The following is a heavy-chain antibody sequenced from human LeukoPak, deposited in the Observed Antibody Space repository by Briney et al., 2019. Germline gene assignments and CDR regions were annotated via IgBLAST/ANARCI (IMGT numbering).Heavy chain of an antibody. J-gene: IGHJ4*02. CDR1: GFTVSSNY. CDR2: IRYDGTNK. D-gene: IGHD3-22*01. CDR3: VKDRGNYYDSEGSDF. V-gene: IGHV3-30*02. Sequence: GGSLRLSCAASGFTVSSNYMSWVRQAPGKGLEWVAFIRYDGTNKYYADSVKGRFTISRDNSKNTLYLHMSSLRAEDTAVYYCVKDRGNYYDSEGSDFWGQGTLVAVSS.